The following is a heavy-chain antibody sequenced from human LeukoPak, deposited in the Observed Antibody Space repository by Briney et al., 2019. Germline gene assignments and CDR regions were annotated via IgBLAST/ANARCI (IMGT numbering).Heavy chain of an antibody. CDR2: ISSSSSYI. CDR1: GFTFSSYS. CDR3: AKIGDYYDSSGYLRYFDY. V-gene: IGHV3-21*04. D-gene: IGHD3-22*01. J-gene: IGHJ4*02. Sequence: GGSLRLSCAASGFTFSSYSMNWVRQAPGKGLEWVSSISSSSSYIYYADSVKGRFTISRDNAKNSLYLQMNSLRAEDAAVYYCAKIGDYYDSSGYLRYFDYWGQGTLVTVSS.